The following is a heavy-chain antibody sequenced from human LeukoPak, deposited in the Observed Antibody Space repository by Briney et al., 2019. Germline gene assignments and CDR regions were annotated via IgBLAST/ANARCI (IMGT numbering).Heavy chain of an antibody. J-gene: IGHJ4*02. CDR2: IIPIFGTE. V-gene: IGHV1-69*06. Sequence: ASVKVSCKASGGTFSSYAISWVRQAPGQGLEWVGGIIPIFGTENYAQKFQGRVTITADKSTSTAYMELSSLRSEDTAVYYCADYSSGYQFDYWGQGTLVTVSS. CDR3: ADYSSGYQFDY. D-gene: IGHD3-22*01. CDR1: GGTFSSYA.